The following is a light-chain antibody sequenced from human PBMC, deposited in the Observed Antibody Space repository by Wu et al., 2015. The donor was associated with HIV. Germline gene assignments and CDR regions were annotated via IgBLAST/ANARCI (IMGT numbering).Light chain of an antibody. CDR1: RSVSSA. Sequence: EIVLTQSPAALSISPGERATLSCRASRSVSSAVAWYQQKPGQAPKLLIYDASKRATGIPARFTGGGSATDYFLTISSLEPEDFAVYYCQQRSNWPSLYTFGQGTKLEIK. J-gene: IGKJ2*01. CDR3: QQRSNWPSLYT. CDR2: DAS. V-gene: IGKV3-11*01.